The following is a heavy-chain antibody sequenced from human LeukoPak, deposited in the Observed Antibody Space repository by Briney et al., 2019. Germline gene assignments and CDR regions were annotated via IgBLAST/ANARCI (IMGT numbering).Heavy chain of an antibody. CDR3: AREPYSSSSLDY. V-gene: IGHV1-2*02. CDR2: INPNSGGT. CDR1: GYTFTGYY. Sequence: ASVKVSCKASGYTFTGYYMHWVRRAPGQGLEWMGWINPNSGGTNYAQKFQGRVTMTRDTSISTAYMELSRLRSDDTAVYYCAREPYSSSSLDYWGQGTLVTVSS. J-gene: IGHJ4*02. D-gene: IGHD6-6*01.